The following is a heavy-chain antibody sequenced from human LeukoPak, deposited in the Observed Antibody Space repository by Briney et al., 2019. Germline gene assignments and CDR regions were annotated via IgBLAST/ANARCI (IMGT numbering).Heavy chain of an antibody. D-gene: IGHD6-13*01. Sequence: GGSLRLSCAASGFTFSSYGMHWVRQAPGKGLEWVAFIRYDGSNKYYADSVKGRFTISRDNAKNTLYLQMNSLRAEDTAVYYCARESGIAAALDLWGQGTLVTVSS. CDR2: IRYDGSNK. V-gene: IGHV3-30*02. CDR1: GFTFSSYG. J-gene: IGHJ5*02. CDR3: ARESGIAAALDL.